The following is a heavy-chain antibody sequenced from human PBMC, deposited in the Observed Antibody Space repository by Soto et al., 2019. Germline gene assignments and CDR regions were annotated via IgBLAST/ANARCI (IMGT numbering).Heavy chain of an antibody. CDR3: AHTASSAFGGVIVNIGSDY. Sequence: QITLKESGPTLVNPTQTLTLTCTFSGFSLSTSGVGVGWIRQPPGKALEWLALIYWDDDKRYSPSLKSRLTITKDTSKNQVVLTMTNMDPVDTATYYCAHTASSAFGGVIVNIGSDYWGQGTLVTVSS. J-gene: IGHJ4*02. CDR1: GFSLSTSGVG. V-gene: IGHV2-5*02. D-gene: IGHD3-16*02. CDR2: IYWDDDK.